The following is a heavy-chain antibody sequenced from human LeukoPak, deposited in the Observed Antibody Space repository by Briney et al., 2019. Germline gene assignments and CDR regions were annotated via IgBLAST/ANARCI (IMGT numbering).Heavy chain of an antibody. V-gene: IGHV3-21*04. CDR3: ARSIGLTGGGVDV. D-gene: IGHD3-9*01. CDR1: GFAFSSYS. J-gene: IGHJ6*02. Sequence: GGSLRLSCAASGFAFSSYSMNWVRQAPGKGLEWVSSISSSSSYIYYADSVKGRFTISRDNAKKTLYLQMNSLRAEDTAVYYCARSIGLTGGGVDVWGQGTTVTVSS. CDR2: ISSSSSYI.